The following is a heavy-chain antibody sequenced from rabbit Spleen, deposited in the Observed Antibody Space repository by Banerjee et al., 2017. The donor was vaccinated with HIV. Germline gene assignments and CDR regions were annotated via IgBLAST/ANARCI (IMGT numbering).Heavy chain of an antibody. D-gene: IGHD6-1*01. J-gene: IGHJ4*01. CDR2: IVPIFGVT. CDR3: VREAGYGGYGDATIYYFDL. CDR1: GFDFSTYS. Sequence: QEQLVESGGGLVQPGGSLTLSCKASGFDFSTYSMSWVRQAPGKGLEWIGYIVPIFGVTYYANWVNGRFAISSHNAQNTLYLQLNSLTAADTATYFCVREAGYGGYGDATIYYFDLWGPGTLVTVS. V-gene: IGHV1S47*01.